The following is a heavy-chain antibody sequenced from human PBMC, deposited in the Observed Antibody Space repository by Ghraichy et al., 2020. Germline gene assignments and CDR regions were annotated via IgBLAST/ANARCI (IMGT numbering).Heavy chain of an antibody. D-gene: IGHD2-2*01. CDR1: GGSFSGYY. Sequence: SETLSLTCAVYGGSFSGYYWSWIRQPPGKGLEWIGEINHSGSTNYNPSLKSRVTISVDTSKNQFSLKLSSVTAADTAVYYCAREGAVVCQFFGYWGQGTLVTVSS. J-gene: IGHJ4*02. CDR3: AREGAVVCQFFGY. CDR2: INHSGST. V-gene: IGHV4-34*01.